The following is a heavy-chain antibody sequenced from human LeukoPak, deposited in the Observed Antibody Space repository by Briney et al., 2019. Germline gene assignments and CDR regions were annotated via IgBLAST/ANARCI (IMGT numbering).Heavy chain of an antibody. V-gene: IGHV5-51*01. D-gene: IGHD3-22*01. CDR3: ARINYYDSSGYYSQRIDY. CDR1: GYSLTSYW. J-gene: IGHJ4*02. CDR2: IYPGDSDT. Sequence: GESLKISCKGSGYSLTSYWIGWVRQMPGKGLEWMGIIYPGDSDTRYSPSFQGQVTIAADKSISTAYLQWSSLKASDTAMYYCARINYYDSSGYYSQRIDYWGQGTLVTVSS.